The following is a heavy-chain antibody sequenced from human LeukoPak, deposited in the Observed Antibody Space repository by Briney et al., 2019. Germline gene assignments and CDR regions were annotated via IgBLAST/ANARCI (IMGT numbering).Heavy chain of an antibody. V-gene: IGHV1-69*05. CDR3: ARDRTPVYCSSTSCYPSDAFDI. Sequence: ASVKVSCKASGGTFSSYAISWVRQAPGQGLEWMGGIIPIFGTANYAQKFQGRVTITTDESTSTAYMELSSLRSEDTAVYYCARDRTPVYCSSTSCYPSDAFDIWGQGTMVIVSS. D-gene: IGHD2-2*01. J-gene: IGHJ3*02. CDR2: IIPIFGTA. CDR1: GGTFSSYA.